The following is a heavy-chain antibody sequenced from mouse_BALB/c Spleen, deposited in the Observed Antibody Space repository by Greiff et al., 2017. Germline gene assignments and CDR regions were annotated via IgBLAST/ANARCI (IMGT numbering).Heavy chain of an antibody. CDR1: GYTFTSYW. CDR2: INPSTGYT. V-gene: IGHV1-7*01. Sequence: QVQLKESGAELAKPGASVKMSCKASGYTFTSYWMHWVKQRPGQGLEWIGYINPSTGYTEYNQKFKDKATLTADKSSSTAYMQLSSLTSEDSAVYYCARGYGNYAWFAYWGQGTLVTVSA. CDR3: ARGYGNYAWFAY. J-gene: IGHJ3*01. D-gene: IGHD2-1*01.